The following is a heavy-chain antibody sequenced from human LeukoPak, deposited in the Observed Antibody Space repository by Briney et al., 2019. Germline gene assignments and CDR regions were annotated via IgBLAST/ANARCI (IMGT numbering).Heavy chain of an antibody. Sequence: GASVKVSCKASGYTFTCYYMHWVRQAPGQGLEGMGIINPSDSSEAYTQKFQGRVTMTRDTYTSTGYMELSSLRSEDTAVYYCARDGYYGSGSYWGQGTLVTVSS. D-gene: IGHD3-10*01. V-gene: IGHV1-46*01. CDR1: GYTFTCYY. CDR3: ARDGYYGSGSY. J-gene: IGHJ4*02. CDR2: INPSDSSE.